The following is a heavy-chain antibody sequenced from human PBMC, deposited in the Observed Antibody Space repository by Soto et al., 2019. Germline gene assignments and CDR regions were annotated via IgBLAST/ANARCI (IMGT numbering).Heavy chain of an antibody. CDR2: IRSKANSYAT. CDR1: VFTFSVSA. V-gene: IGHV3-73*01. D-gene: IGHD1-26*01. Sequence: PWGSLRICCASSVFTFSVSAMHWVRQASGKGLEWVGRIRSKANSYATAYGASVKGRFTISRDDSKNTAYLQMNSLKTEDTAVYYCPRQWEPKPDYYGMDVWGQGTTVTVSS. CDR3: PRQWEPKPDYYGMDV. J-gene: IGHJ6*01.